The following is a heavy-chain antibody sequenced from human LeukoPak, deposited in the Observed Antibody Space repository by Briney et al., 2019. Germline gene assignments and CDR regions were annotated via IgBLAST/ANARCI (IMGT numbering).Heavy chain of an antibody. CDR3: ARDLVYEDDGMDV. Sequence: GGSLRLSCAASGFTFSSYAMHWVRQAPGKGLEYVSAISSNGGSTYYANSVKGRFTISRDNSKNTLYLQMGSLRAEDMAVYYCARDLVYEDDGMDVWGQGTTVTVSS. CDR2: ISSNGGST. V-gene: IGHV3-64*01. J-gene: IGHJ6*02. CDR1: GFTFSSYA. D-gene: IGHD2-8*01.